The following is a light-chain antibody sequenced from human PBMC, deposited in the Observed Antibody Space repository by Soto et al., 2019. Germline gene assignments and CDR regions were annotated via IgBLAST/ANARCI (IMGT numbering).Light chain of an antibody. Sequence: VVTQSPPTLSLSPGERATLSCRTSLSVSNYLAWYQQKPGQAPRLLISDASNRASGIPARVTGSGSGTDFNLAISPLQPEDFAVCSCRQRQYWPPITFGQGTRLEIK. CDR3: RQRQYWPPIT. J-gene: IGKJ5*01. CDR2: DAS. CDR1: LSVSNY. V-gene: IGKV3-11*01.